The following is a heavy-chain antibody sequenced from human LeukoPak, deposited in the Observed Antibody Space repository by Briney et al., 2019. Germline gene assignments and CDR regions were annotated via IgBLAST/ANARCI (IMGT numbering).Heavy chain of an antibody. J-gene: IGHJ6*02. Sequence: GGSLRLSCAASGFTFSSYAMSWVRQAPGKGLEWVSAISGSGGSTYCADSVKGRFTISRDNSKNTLYLQMNSLRAEDTAVYYCAKWRERGSPPLDGMDVWGQGTTVTVSS. CDR1: GFTFSSYA. V-gene: IGHV3-23*01. CDR2: ISGSGGST. D-gene: IGHD3-16*01. CDR3: AKWRERGSPPLDGMDV.